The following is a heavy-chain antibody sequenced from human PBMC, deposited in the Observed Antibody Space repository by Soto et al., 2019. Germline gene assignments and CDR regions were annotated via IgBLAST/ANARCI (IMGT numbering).Heavy chain of an antibody. V-gene: IGHV1-69*13. D-gene: IGHD5-18*01. CDR1: GGTFSSYS. Sequence: SVKVSCKASGGTFSSYSISWVRQAPGQGLEWMGGIIPIFGTANYAQKFQGRVTITADESTSTAYMELSSLRSEDTAVYYCARDPTPRGYRPYELYYYYYRMDVWGQGTTVTVSS. CDR2: IIPIFGTA. J-gene: IGHJ6*02. CDR3: ARDPTPRGYRPYELYYYYYRMDV.